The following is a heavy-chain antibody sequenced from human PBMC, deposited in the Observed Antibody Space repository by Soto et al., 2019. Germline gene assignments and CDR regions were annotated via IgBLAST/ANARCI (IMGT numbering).Heavy chain of an antibody. CDR1: GGSFSGYY. D-gene: IGHD1-20*01. V-gene: IGHV4-34*01. Sequence: SETLSLTCAVYGGSFSGYYWTWIRQPPGTGLEWIGVINHSGSTNYNPSLKSRVTISVDTSKNQFSLKLTSVTASDTAVYYCARFITGTASDSWGQGTLVT. J-gene: IGHJ4*02. CDR3: ARFITGTASDS. CDR2: INHSGST.